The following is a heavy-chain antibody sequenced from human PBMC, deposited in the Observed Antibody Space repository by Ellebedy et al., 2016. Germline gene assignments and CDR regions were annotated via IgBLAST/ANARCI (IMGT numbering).Heavy chain of an antibody. CDR2: IYYSGST. D-gene: IGHD2-21*02. J-gene: IGHJ6*02. Sequence: SETLSLTXTVSGGSVGGHYWSWIRQHPGKGLEWIGYIYYSGSTYYNPSLKSRVTISVDTSKNQFSLKLSSVTAADTAVYYCARGMVVTAIQDYYYGMDVWGQGTTVTVSS. CDR3: ARGMVVTAIQDYYYGMDV. V-gene: IGHV4-31*03. CDR1: GGSVGGHY.